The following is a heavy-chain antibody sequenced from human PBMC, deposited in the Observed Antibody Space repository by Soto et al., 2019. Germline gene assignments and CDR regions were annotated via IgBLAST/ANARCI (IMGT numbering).Heavy chain of an antibody. CDR1: GFTFSHYG. CDR2: ISYDGSNK. CDR3: AKEGYYVSGNYPAFAY. J-gene: IGHJ4*02. Sequence: QVQLVESGGGVVQPGRSLRLSCAASGFTFSHYGMHWVRQAPGKGLEWVAVISYDGSNKYYADSVKGRFTISRDNSKNTLYLQMNSLRAEATAVYYCAKEGYYVSGNYPAFAYWGQGTLVTVSS. D-gene: IGHD3-10*01. V-gene: IGHV3-30*18.